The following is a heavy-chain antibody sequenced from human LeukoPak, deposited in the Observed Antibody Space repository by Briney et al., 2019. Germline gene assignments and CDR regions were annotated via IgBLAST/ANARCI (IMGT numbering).Heavy chain of an antibody. CDR2: ISGSGGST. Sequence: GGSLRLSCAAPGFTFSSYAMSWVRQAPGKGLEWVSAISGSGGSTYYADSVKGRFTISRDNSKNTLYLQMNSLRAEDTAVYYCAKDQSYSSGWDFDALFDYWGQGTLVTVSS. CDR1: GFTFSSYA. V-gene: IGHV3-23*01. J-gene: IGHJ4*02. D-gene: IGHD6-19*01. CDR3: AKDQSYSSGWDFDALFDY.